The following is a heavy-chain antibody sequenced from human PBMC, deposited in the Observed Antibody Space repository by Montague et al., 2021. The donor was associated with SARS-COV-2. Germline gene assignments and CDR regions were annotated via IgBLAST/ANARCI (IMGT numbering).Heavy chain of an antibody. CDR1: DGSFSDYS. CDR3: ARGRQHINMVVVVVTGGEYYFDF. Sequence: SETLSLTCAVYDGSFSDYSWTWIRQPPGKGLEWVGEINHRGSTNYNPSLKSRVTTSVDTSKNQSSLKMTSVTAADTAVYYCARGRQHINMVVVVVTGGEYYFDFWGQGTLVAVSS. J-gene: IGHJ4*02. CDR2: INHRGST. V-gene: IGHV4-34*01. D-gene: IGHD3-22*01.